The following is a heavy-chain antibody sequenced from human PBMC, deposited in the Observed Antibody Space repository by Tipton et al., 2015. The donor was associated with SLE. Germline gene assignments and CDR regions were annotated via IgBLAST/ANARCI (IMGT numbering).Heavy chain of an antibody. CDR3: VRASRRGDYAN. CDR1: GGSFSAYY. D-gene: IGHD4-17*01. V-gene: IGHV4-34*12. Sequence: TLSLTCAVYGGSFSAYYWSWIRQPPEKGLEWIGEIIHSGSTYYNPSLRSRVSMSVDTSKNQFSLRLSSVTAADTALYYCVRASRRGDYANWGQGALVTVSS. CDR2: IIHSGST. J-gene: IGHJ4*02.